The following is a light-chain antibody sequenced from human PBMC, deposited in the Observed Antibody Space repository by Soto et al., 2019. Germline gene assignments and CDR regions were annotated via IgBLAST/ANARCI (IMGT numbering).Light chain of an antibody. Sequence: DIQMTQSPSSLSASVGDRVTITCQASQDISNYLNWYQQKPGKAPKLLIYDASNLETGVPSRFSGSGSRTDFTFTISSLQPEDIATYYCQQYDNLSGAWTFGQGTKVEIK. CDR3: QQYDNLSGAWT. V-gene: IGKV1-33*01. J-gene: IGKJ1*01. CDR1: QDISNY. CDR2: DAS.